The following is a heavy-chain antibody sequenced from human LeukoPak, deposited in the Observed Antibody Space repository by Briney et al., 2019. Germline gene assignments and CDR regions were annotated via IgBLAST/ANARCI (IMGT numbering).Heavy chain of an antibody. CDR1: GGSISSYY. CDR2: IYHSGST. J-gene: IGHJ4*02. V-gene: IGHV4-38-2*02. D-gene: IGHD3-9*01. CDR3: ARVGGKTYYDILTGSGYFDY. Sequence: SETLSLTCTVSGGSISSYYWSWIRQPPGKGLEWIGSIYHSGSTYYNPSLKSRVTISLDTSKNQFSLKLSSVTAADTAVYYCARVGGKTYYDILTGSGYFDYWGQGTLVTVSS.